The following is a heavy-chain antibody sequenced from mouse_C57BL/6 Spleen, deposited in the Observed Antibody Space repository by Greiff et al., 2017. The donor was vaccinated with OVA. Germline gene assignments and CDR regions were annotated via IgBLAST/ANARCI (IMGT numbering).Heavy chain of an antibody. V-gene: IGHV1-64*01. CDR1: GYTFTSYW. J-gene: IGHJ4*01. CDR3: ARADETAQATDNHSMDY. D-gene: IGHD3-2*02. Sequence: QVQLQQPGAELVKPGASVKLSCKASGYTFTSYWMQWVKQRPGQGLEWIGMIHPNSGSTNYNQKFKSKATLTVDTSSSTAYMQLSSLTSEDYAVYYCARADETAQATDNHSMDYWGQGTLVTVSA. CDR2: IHPNSGST.